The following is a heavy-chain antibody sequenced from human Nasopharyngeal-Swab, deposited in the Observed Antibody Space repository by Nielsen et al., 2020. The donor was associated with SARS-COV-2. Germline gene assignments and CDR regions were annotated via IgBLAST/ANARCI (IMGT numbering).Heavy chain of an antibody. V-gene: IGHV3-23*01. J-gene: IGHJ3*02. CDR3: AKSGVRGVIRYAFDI. D-gene: IGHD3-10*01. CDR2: ISGSGGST. Sequence: WIRQRPGKGLEWVSAISGSGGSTYYADSVKGRFTISRDNSKNTLYLQMNSLRAEDTAVYYCAKSGVRGVIRYAFDIWGQGTMVTVSS.